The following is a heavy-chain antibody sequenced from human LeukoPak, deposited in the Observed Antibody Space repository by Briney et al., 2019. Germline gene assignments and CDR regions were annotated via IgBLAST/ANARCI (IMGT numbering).Heavy chain of an antibody. Sequence: GGSLRLSCAASGFTFSSYSMNWVRQAPGKGLEWVSSISSRSSYIYYADSVKGRFTISRDNAKNSLYLQMNSLRAEDTAVYYCARDVVRAVAGFIDYWGQGTLVTVSS. CDR3: ARDVVRAVAGFIDY. CDR2: ISSRSSYI. V-gene: IGHV3-21*01. CDR1: GFTFSSYS. J-gene: IGHJ4*02. D-gene: IGHD6-19*01.